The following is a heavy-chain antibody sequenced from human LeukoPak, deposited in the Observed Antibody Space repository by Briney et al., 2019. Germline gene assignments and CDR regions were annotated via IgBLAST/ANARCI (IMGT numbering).Heavy chain of an antibody. CDR2: INAGNGNT. CDR1: GYTFSTYA. V-gene: IGHV1-3*03. D-gene: IGHD7-27*01. J-gene: IGHJ4*02. Sequence: ASVKVSCKASGYTFSTYAIHWVRQAPGQRLEWMGWINAGNGNTKYSQDFQGRVAITRDTSASTACMGLSSLRSEDMAVYYCAREQSGVRTPGFDYWGQGTLVTVSS. CDR3: AREQSGVRTPGFDY.